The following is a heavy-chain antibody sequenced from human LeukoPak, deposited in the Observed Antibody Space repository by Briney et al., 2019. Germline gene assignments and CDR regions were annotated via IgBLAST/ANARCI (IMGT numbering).Heavy chain of an antibody. CDR2: ISWNSGSI. CDR1: GFTFDDYA. Sequence: GGSLRLSCAASGFTFDDYAMHWVRQAPGKGLEWVSGISWNSGSIGYADSVKGRFTISRDDAKNSLYLQMNSLRAEDTALYYCARYGGTDWYFDLWGRGTLVTVSS. CDR3: ARYGGTDWYFDL. V-gene: IGHV3-9*01. J-gene: IGHJ2*01. D-gene: IGHD4-23*01.